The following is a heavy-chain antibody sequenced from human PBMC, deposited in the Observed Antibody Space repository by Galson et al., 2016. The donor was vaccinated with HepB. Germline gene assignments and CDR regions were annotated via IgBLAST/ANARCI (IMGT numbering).Heavy chain of an antibody. J-gene: IGHJ5*02. CDR2: IFSNDAK. V-gene: IGHV2-26*01. CDR1: GFSLSNARMG. Sequence: PALVKPPQTLTLTCTVSGFSLSNARMGVAWIRQPPGKALEWLAHIFSNDAKSLSTSLKSRLTISKDTSKSQVVLTMANMDPVDTATYYCARLIGDTFDLFDLGGQGTLFTVSS. D-gene: IGHD2/OR15-2a*01. CDR3: ARLIGDTFDLFDL.